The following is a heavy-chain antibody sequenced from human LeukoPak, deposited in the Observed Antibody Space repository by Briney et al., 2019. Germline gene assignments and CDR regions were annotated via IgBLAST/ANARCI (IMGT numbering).Heavy chain of an antibody. Sequence: PPGSMTLSSAAHGFTFNNVSMIWMRQASGKGVKLVSYISSSSITIYYADSVKGRVTISRDNAKNSLYLQMNSLRAEDTAVYYCARALGRSVTTPFDFWGQGTLVTVSS. CDR2: ISSSSITI. CDR3: ARALGRSVTTPFDF. V-gene: IGHV3-48*01. CDR1: GFTFNNVS. J-gene: IGHJ4*02. D-gene: IGHD4-17*01.